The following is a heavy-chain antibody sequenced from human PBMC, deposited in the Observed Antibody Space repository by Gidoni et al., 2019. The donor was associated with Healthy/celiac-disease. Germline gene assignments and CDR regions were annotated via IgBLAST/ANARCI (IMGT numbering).Heavy chain of an antibody. J-gene: IGHJ6*03. Sequence: QVQLQESGPGLVKPSGTLPLTCAVSGGSISSSNWWSWGRQPPGKGLEWIGEIYHSGSTNYNPSLKSRVTISVDRSKNQFSLKLSSVTAADTAVYYCARAHGDYPGSDYYYMDVWGKGTTVTVSS. V-gene: IGHV4-4*02. D-gene: IGHD4-17*01. CDR2: IYHSGST. CDR1: GGSISSSNW. CDR3: ARAHGDYPGSDYYYMDV.